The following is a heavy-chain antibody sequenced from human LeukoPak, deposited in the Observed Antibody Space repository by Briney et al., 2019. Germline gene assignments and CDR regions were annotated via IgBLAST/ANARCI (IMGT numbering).Heavy chain of an antibody. CDR2: IYSGGST. D-gene: IGHD3-10*01. CDR3: ARGVESGIVRVLYGMDV. J-gene: IGHJ6*02. V-gene: IGHV3-66*01. Sequence: GGSLRLSCAASGFTLGSTYMSWVRQAPGKGLEWVSVIYSGGSTYYADSVKGRFTISRDNSKNTLYLQMNSLRAEDTAVYYCARGVESGIVRVLYGMDVWGQGTTVTVSS. CDR1: GFTLGSTY.